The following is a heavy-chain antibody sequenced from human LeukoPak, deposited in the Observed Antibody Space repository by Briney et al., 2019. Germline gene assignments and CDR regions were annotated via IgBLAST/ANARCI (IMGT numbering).Heavy chain of an antibody. V-gene: IGHV4-59*01. J-gene: IGHJ5*02. CDR1: GGSISSYY. D-gene: IGHD5-12*01. CDR2: IYYSGST. CDR3: ARAGGGYDR. Sequence: SETLSLTCTVSGGSISSYYWSWIRRPPGKGLEWIGYIYYSGSTNYNPSLKSRVTISVDMSKNQFSLKLSSVTAADTAVYYCARAGGGYDRWGQGTLVTVSS.